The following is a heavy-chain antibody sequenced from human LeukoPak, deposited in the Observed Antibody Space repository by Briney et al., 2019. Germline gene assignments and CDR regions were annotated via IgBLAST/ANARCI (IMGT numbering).Heavy chain of an antibody. D-gene: IGHD6-13*01. CDR3: AREYSSSGGDWFDP. Sequence: ASVKVSCKASSYIFTDYGISWVRQAPGQGLEWMGWISVYNGNTNYAQKFQGRVTMTTDTSTNTAYMELRSLRSDDTAVYYCAREYSSSGGDWFDPWGQGTLVTVSS. CDR1: SYIFTDYG. CDR2: ISVYNGNT. J-gene: IGHJ5*02. V-gene: IGHV1-18*01.